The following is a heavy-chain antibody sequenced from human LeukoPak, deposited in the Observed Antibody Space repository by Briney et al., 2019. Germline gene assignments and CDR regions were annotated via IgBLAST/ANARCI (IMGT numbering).Heavy chain of an antibody. CDR1: GFTFSGAW. D-gene: IGHD3-3*01. V-gene: IGHV3-23*01. CDR2: ISGSGVTT. J-gene: IGHJ4*02. Sequence: PGGSLRLSCTASGFTFSGAWMTWVRQAPGKGLEWVSAISGSGVTTYYADSVKGRFTISRDNSKNTLYLQMNSLRADDTAVYYCARDSDFWSGYYIGVNWGQGTLVTVSS. CDR3: ARDSDFWSGYYIGVN.